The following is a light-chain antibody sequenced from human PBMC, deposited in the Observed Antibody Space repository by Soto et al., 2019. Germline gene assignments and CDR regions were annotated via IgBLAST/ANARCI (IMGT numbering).Light chain of an antibody. CDR1: QPISSS. J-gene: IGKJ1*01. CDR3: KQSSSSPPWT. V-gene: IGKV1-39*01. Sequence: DIQMTQSPSSLSASVGDRVTISCRASQPISSSLNWYQQKPGTAPRLLIYRASSVNTGVPPRFSGSGSGRDFTLTISSLRPEDSATYFCKQSSSSPPWTFGQGTKVEIK. CDR2: RAS.